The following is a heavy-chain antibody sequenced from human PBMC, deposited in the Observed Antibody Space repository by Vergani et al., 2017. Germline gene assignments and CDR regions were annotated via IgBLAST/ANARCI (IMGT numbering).Heavy chain of an antibody. D-gene: IGHD3-22*01. CDR2: IYTSGST. J-gene: IGHJ3*02. V-gene: IGHV4-4*09. CDR3: AGGKTPPIVVVIGDAFDI. Sequence: QVQLQESGPGLVKPSETLSLTCTVSGGSISSYYWSWIRQPPGKGLEWIGYIYTSGSTNYNPSLKSRVTISVDTSKNQFSLKLSSVTAADTAVYYCAGGKTPPIVVVIGDAFDIWGQGTMVTVSS. CDR1: GGSISSYY.